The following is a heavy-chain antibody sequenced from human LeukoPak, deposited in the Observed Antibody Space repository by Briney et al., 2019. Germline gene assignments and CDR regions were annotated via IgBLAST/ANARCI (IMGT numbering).Heavy chain of an antibody. J-gene: IGHJ4*02. V-gene: IGHV3-7*02. CDR2: IKQDGGET. D-gene: IGHD3-10*01. CDR3: TSGGGSGY. Sequence: PGGSLRLSCAASAFNFNNYWMTWVSPAPGEGLDWVANIKQDGGETYYVGSVKGRFTISRVNAKNSLYLQMNSLRAEETAVYYCTSGGGSGYWGQGTPVTVSS. CDR1: AFNFNNYW.